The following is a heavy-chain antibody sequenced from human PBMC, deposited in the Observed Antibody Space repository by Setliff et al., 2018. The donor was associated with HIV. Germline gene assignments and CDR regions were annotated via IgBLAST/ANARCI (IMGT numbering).Heavy chain of an antibody. Sequence: SEILSLTCTVSGGSISSGNYYWNWISQHPGKGLEWIGYIYYSGATYYNPSLKSRVTLSIDTSKNQFSLNLSSVTAADTAVYYCARFDHASIDYWGQGTLVTVSS. CDR3: ARFDHASIDY. V-gene: IGHV4-31*03. CDR2: IYYSGAT. J-gene: IGHJ4*02. CDR1: GGSISSGNYY. D-gene: IGHD2-2*01.